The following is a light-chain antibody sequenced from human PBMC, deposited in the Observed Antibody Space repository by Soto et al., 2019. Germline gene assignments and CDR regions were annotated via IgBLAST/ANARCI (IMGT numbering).Light chain of an antibody. Sequence: EIVMTQSPATLSLSPGETATLSCRASQSVHSNLAWFQQHPGQAPRLLIYGASSRATGIPVRFSGSWSGTEFTLTISSLQPEDFAVYYCQQYTDWPWGTFGGGTKVDI. CDR1: QSVHSN. CDR3: QQYTDWPWGT. CDR2: GAS. V-gene: IGKV3-15*01. J-gene: IGKJ4*01.